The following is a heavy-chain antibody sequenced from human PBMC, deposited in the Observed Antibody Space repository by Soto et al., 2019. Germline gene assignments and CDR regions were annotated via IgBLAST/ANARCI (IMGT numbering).Heavy chain of an antibody. CDR3: TSARPGWLQFDY. V-gene: IGHV3-49*04. D-gene: IGHD5-12*01. J-gene: IGHJ4*02. CDR1: GFTFGDYA. CDR2: IRSKAYGGTT. Sequence: GGSLRLSCTASGFTFGDYAMSWVRQAPGKGLEWVGFIRSKAYGGTTEYAASVKGRFTISRDDSKSIAYLQMNSLKTEDTAVYYCTSARPGWLQFDYWGQGTLVTVSS.